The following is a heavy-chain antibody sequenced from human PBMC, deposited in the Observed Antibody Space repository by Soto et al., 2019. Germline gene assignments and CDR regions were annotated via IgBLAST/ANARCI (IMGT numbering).Heavy chain of an antibody. J-gene: IGHJ6*02. CDR2: ISYDGSNK. CDR3: AKERGYSGYDYLYYYGMDV. Sequence: PGGSLRLSCAASGFTFSSYGMHWVRQAPGKGLEWVAVISYDGSNKYYADSVKGRFTISRDNSKNTLYLQMNSLRAEDTAVYYCAKERGYSGYDYLYYYGMDVWGQGTTVTVSS. D-gene: IGHD5-12*01. V-gene: IGHV3-30*18. CDR1: GFTFSSYG.